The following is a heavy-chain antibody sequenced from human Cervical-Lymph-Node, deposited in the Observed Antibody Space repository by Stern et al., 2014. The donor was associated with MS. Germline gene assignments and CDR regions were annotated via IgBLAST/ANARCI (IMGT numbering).Heavy chain of an antibody. J-gene: IGHJ4*02. CDR3: ARDTSSPERSDW. D-gene: IGHD1-1*01. V-gene: IGHV3-53*01. CDR2: ITNVGST. CDR1: GFTVSRDY. Sequence: VQLVESGGGVIQPGGSLRLSCTASGFTVSRDYMTWVRQAPGQGLELGSLITNVGSTFYTDSVKGRFTISRDDSKNTVYLHMTSLRAEDTAMYYCARDTSSPERSDWWGQGTLVTVSS.